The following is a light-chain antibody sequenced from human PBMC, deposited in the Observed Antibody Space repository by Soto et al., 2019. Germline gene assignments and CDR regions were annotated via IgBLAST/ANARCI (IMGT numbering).Light chain of an antibody. V-gene: IGLV1-44*01. CDR1: SSSVGSKT. CDR3: AAWDDSLNGPV. Sequence: QAVVTQPRSASGTPGQRVAISCSGSSSSVGSKTVNWYQQLPGTAPKLLIYTNNQRPSGVPDRFSGSKSGTSASLAISGLQSEDEADYYCAAWDDSLNGPVFGGGTKVTV. CDR2: TNN. J-gene: IGLJ3*02.